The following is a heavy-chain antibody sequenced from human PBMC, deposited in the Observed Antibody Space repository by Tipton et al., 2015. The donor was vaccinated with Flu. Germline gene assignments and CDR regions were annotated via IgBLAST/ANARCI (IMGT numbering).Heavy chain of an antibody. V-gene: IGHV3-15*01. CDR3: TTEGPVYSYYYGMDV. CDR2: IKSKTDGGTT. J-gene: IGHJ6*02. Sequence: SLRLSCAASGFTFSHAWMSWVRQAPGKGLEWVGRIKSKTDGGTTDYAAPVKGRVTISRDDSKNTLYLQMNSLKTEDTAVYYCTTEGPVYSYYYGMDVWGQGTTVTVSS. CDR1: GFTFSHAW.